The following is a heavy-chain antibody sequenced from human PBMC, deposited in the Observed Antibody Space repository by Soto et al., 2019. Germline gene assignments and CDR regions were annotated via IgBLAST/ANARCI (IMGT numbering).Heavy chain of an antibody. CDR2: IIPIFGTA. CDR3: ARGDDCWLDY. CDR1: GYTFAHYG. J-gene: IGHJ4*02. V-gene: IGHV1-69*13. D-gene: IGHD3-3*01. Sequence: ASVKVSCKASGYTFAHYGISWVRQAPLQVLEWMVGIIPIFGTANYAQKFQGRVTITAEESTSTAYMEMISLRSEDTAVYYCARGDDCWLDYWGKGTLVTVSS.